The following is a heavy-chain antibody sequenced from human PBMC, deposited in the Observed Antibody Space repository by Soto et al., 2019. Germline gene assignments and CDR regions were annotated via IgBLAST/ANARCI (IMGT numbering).Heavy chain of an antibody. J-gene: IGHJ6*02. CDR1: GFTFSSYG. CDR2: ISYDGSNK. V-gene: IGHV3-30*18. D-gene: IGHD6-19*01. CDR3: AKDLGSAISVAGPPYYYGMDV. Sequence: GGSLRLSCAASGFTFSSYGMHWVRQAPGKGLEWVAVISYDGSNKYYADSVKGRFTISRDNSKNTLYLQMNSLRAEDTAVYYCAKDLGSAISVAGPPYYYGMDVWGQGTTVTVSS.